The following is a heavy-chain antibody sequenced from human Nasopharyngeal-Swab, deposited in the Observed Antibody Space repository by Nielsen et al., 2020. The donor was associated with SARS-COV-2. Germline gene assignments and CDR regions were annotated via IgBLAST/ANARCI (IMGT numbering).Heavy chain of an antibody. D-gene: IGHD6-13*01. Sequence: WVRQAPGQGLEWMGWISPYNGNTKYAQKFQGRVTMTTDTSTSTAYMELRSLRSDDTAVYYCARAVEIASASLPYYYYYMDVWGKGTTVTVSS. V-gene: IGHV1-18*01. CDR2: ISPYNGNT. J-gene: IGHJ6*03. CDR3: ARAVEIASASLPYYYYYMDV.